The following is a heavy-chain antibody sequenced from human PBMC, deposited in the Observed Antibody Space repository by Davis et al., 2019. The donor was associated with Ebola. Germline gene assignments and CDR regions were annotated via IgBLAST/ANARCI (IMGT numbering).Heavy chain of an antibody. CDR1: GYTFTSYA. D-gene: IGHD6-19*01. J-gene: IGHJ5*02. CDR2: INAGNGNT. CDR3: ARDLLAVAESNWFDP. V-gene: IGHV1-3*01. Sequence: AASVKVSCKASGYTFTSYAMHWVRQAPGQRLEWMGWINAGNGNTKYSQKFQGRVTVTRDTSASTAYMELSRLRSEDTAVYYCARDLLAVAESNWFDPWGQGTLVTVSS.